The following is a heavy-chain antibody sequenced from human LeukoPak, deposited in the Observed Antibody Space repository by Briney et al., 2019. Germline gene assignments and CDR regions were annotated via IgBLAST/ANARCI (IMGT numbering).Heavy chain of an antibody. CDR3: ATTRGYSTNDAFDV. CDR2: MYHSGTS. Sequence: PSDTLSLTCSVSGGSMTTNYFNWIRRSPGKGLEWIGYMYHSGTSDYNPSLQSRVTISVDTSNNKVSLNLSSVTTADTAVYYCATTRGYSTNDAFDVWGQGTQVTVSS. V-gene: IGHV4-59*07. CDR1: GGSMTTNY. J-gene: IGHJ3*01. D-gene: IGHD5-18*01.